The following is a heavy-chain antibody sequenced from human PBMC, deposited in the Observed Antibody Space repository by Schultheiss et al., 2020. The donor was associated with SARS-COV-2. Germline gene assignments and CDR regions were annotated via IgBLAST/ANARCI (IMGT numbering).Heavy chain of an antibody. CDR3: AITGATVTPQGGKYYFDY. CDR2: IYHSGST. Sequence: SETLSLTCAVSGGSISSSNWWSWVRQPPGKGLEWIGEIYHSGSTNYNPSLKSRVTISVDKSKNQFSLKLSSVTAADTAVYYCAITGATVTPQGGKYYFDYWGKGTLATVSS. CDR1: GGSISSSNW. V-gene: IGHV4-4*02. D-gene: IGHD4-17*01. J-gene: IGHJ4*02.